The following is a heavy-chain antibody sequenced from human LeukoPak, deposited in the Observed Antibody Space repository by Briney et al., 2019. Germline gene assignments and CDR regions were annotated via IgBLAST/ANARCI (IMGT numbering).Heavy chain of an antibody. J-gene: IGHJ4*02. V-gene: IGHV3-48*01. Sequence: GGSLRLSCAASGFTFNGYGMNWVRQAPGKGLEWVAYISSISSTIHYSDSVKGRFTISRDNAKNSLYLQMNSLRAEDTVVYYCAKERVYSSSWDPEEEYFDYWGQGTLVTVSS. CDR2: ISSISSTI. CDR1: GFTFNGYG. CDR3: AKERVYSSSWDPEEEYFDY. D-gene: IGHD6-13*01.